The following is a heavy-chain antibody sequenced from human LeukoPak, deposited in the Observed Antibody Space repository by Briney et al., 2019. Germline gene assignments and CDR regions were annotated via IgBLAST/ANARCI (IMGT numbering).Heavy chain of an antibody. D-gene: IGHD3-3*01. CDR2: IYTSGST. Sequence: SETLSLTCTVSGGSISSCYWSWIRQPAGKGLEWIGRIYTSGSTNYNPSLKSRVTMSVDTSKNQFSLKLSSVTAADTAVYYCARDLTNYDFWSGYFDAFDIWGQGTMVTVSS. CDR3: ARDLTNYDFWSGYFDAFDI. CDR1: GGSISSCY. V-gene: IGHV4-4*07. J-gene: IGHJ3*02.